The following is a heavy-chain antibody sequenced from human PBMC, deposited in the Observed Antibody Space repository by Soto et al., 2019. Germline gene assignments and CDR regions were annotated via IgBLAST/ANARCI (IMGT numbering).Heavy chain of an antibody. CDR3: ARVPGP. V-gene: IGHV4-31*03. Sequence: QVQLQESGPGLVKPSQTLSLTCTVSGCSISSGGYYWRWIRQHPGKGLELIGYIYYSGSTHYNPSLQSRVTISVDTSKNQFSLKLSSVTAADTAVYYCARVPGPWGQGTLVTVSS. CDR2: IYYSGST. J-gene: IGHJ5*02. CDR1: GCSISSGGYY. D-gene: IGHD2-2*01.